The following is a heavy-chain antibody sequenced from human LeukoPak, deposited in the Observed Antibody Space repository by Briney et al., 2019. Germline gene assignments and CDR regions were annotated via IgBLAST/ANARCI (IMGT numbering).Heavy chain of an antibody. V-gene: IGHV4-39*02. CDR3: ARRLTRNSGGYSTYYFDQ. J-gene: IGHJ4*02. Sequence: SETLSLTCTVSGGSISSSNYYWVWIRQPPGKGLEWIGSIYYSGDTYYNPSLKSRVSTSVDTSKNHFSLRLSSVTAADTAVYYCARRLTRNSGGYSTYYFDQWGQGTLVTVSS. D-gene: IGHD3-22*01. CDR2: IYYSGDT. CDR1: GGSISSSNYY.